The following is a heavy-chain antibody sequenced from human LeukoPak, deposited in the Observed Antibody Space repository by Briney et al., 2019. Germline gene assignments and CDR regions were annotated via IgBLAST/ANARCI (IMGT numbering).Heavy chain of an antibody. V-gene: IGHV3-33*08. CDR2: IWYDGSNK. CDR1: GFDFEDYA. CDR3: ARDHVSGSYYGFDY. J-gene: IGHJ4*02. Sequence: GGSLRLSCAASGFDFEDYAIHWVRQVPGKGLEWVAVIWYDGSNKYYADSVKGRFTISRDNSKNTLYLQMNSLRAEDTAVYYCARDHVSGSYYGFDYWGQGTLVTVSS. D-gene: IGHD1-26*01.